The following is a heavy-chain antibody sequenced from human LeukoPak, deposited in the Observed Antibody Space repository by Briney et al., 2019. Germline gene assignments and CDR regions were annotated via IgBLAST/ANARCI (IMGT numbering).Heavy chain of an antibody. J-gene: IGHJ6*03. CDR2: ISSSGSTI. CDR3: ARANVGTYYMDV. Sequence: GGSLRLSCAASGFTFSSYEMHWVRQAPGKGLEWVSYISSSGSTIYYADSVKGRFTISRDNAKNSLYLQMNSLRAEDTAVYYCARANVGTYYMDVWGKGTTVTVSS. V-gene: IGHV3-48*03. D-gene: IGHD1-26*01. CDR1: GFTFSSYE.